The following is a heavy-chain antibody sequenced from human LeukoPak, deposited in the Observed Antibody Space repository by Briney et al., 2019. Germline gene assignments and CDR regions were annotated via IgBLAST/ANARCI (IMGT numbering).Heavy chain of an antibody. D-gene: IGHD5-18*01. CDR1: GFTFSSYA. CDR2: ISGSGGST. Sequence: SGGSLRLSCAASGFTFSSYAMSWVRQAPGKGLEWVSAISGSGGSTYYADSVKGRFTISRDNSENTLYLQMNSLRVEDTAVYYCAKSAGVDTAMFYWGQGTLVTVSS. J-gene: IGHJ4*02. CDR3: AKSAGVDTAMFY. V-gene: IGHV3-23*01.